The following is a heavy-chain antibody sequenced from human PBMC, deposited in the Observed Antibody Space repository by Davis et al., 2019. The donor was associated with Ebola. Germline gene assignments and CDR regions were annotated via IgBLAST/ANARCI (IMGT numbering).Heavy chain of an antibody. CDR2: IYPGDSDT. D-gene: IGHD3-16*01. V-gene: IGHV5-51*01. J-gene: IGHJ6*03. CDR1: GYSFTSYW. Sequence: GESLKISCKGSGYSFTSYWIGWVRQMPGKGLEWMGIIYPGDSDTRYGPSFQGQVTISADKSISTAYLQWSSLKASDTAMYYCARTAGDFDYYYYMDVWGKGTTVTVSS. CDR3: ARTAGDFDYYYYMDV.